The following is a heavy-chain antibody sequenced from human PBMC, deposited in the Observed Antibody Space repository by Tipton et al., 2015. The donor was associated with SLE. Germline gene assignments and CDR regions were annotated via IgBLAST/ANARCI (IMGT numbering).Heavy chain of an antibody. CDR2: INHSGST. CDR3: ARGGGPHAFDI. V-gene: IGHV4-34*01. J-gene: IGHJ3*02. Sequence: TLSLTCAVYGGSFSGYYWSWIRQPPGKGLEWIGEINHSGSTNYNPSLKSRVTISVDTSKKQFSLNLSSVTAADTAVYYCARGGGPHAFDIWGQGTMVTVSS. D-gene: IGHD3-10*01. CDR1: GGSFSGYY.